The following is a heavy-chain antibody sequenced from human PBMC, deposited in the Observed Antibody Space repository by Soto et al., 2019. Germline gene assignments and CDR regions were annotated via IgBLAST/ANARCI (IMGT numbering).Heavy chain of an antibody. CDR3: ARRHDYYGSGTYYYGMDV. D-gene: IGHD3-10*01. V-gene: IGHV4-30-2*01. J-gene: IGHJ6*02. CDR1: GGSISSGGYS. CDR2: IYHSGST. Sequence: QLQLQESGSGLVKPSQTLSLTCAVSGGSISSGGYSWSWIRQPPGKGLEWIGYIYHSGSTYYNPSLQSRVTISVDRSKNQFSLKLSSVTAADTAVYYCARRHDYYGSGTYYYGMDVWGQGTTVTVSS.